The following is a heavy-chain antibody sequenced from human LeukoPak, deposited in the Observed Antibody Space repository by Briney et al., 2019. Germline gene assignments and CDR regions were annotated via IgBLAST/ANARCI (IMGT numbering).Heavy chain of an antibody. CDR3: ARDIVPPGIFWEF. V-gene: IGHV3-53*01. CDR1: GFTVSSNY. J-gene: IGHJ4*02. Sequence: GGSLKLSCAASGFTVSSNYMSWVRQAPGKGLEWVSVIYSGGATFYADSVKGRFTISRDDSENTLYLQMNSLRAEDTAVYYCARDIVPPGIFWEFWGQGSLVTVSS. D-gene: IGHD2-2*01. CDR2: IYSGGAT.